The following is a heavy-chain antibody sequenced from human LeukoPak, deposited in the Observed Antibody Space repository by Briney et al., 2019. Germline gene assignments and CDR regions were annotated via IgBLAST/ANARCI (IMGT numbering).Heavy chain of an antibody. J-gene: IGHJ4*02. CDR2: ISSGGGST. D-gene: IGHD3-10*01. V-gene: IGHV3-64*01. CDR1: GFTFSSYP. Sequence: PGGSLRLSCAASGFTFSSYPMHWVRQAPGKGLEYVSSISSGGGSTYYANSVKGRFTISRDNSKNTLYLQMNSLRAEDTAVYYCAKATKQLMVRGFDYFDYWGQGTLVTVSS. CDR3: AKATKQLMVRGFDYFDY.